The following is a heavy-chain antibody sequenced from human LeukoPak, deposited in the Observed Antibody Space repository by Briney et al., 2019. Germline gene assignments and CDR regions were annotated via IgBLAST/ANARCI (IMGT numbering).Heavy chain of an antibody. V-gene: IGHV4-59*01. CDR2: IYYSGST. Sequence: PSETLSDTCTVSGGSITSYYWTWIRQPPGKGLEWIGYIYYSGSTNYNPSLKSRVTISVDTSKNQFSLKLSSVTAADTAMYYCARGLPGYSGGDDAFDFWGQGTVVTVS. CDR1: GGSITSYY. D-gene: IGHD6-19*01. CDR3: ARGLPGYSGGDDAFDF. J-gene: IGHJ3*01.